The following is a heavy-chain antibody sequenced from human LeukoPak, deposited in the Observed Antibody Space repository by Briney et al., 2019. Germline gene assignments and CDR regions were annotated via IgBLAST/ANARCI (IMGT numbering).Heavy chain of an antibody. J-gene: IGHJ3*02. CDR2: IIPIFGTA. Sequence: SVKVSCKASGYTFTNFDINWVRQAPGQGLEWMGGIIPIFGTANYAQKFQGRVTITADESTSTAYMELSSLRSEDTAVYYCARSGPYIRFLDSVRGDAFDIWGQGTMVTVSS. D-gene: IGHD3-3*01. V-gene: IGHV1-69*13. CDR3: ARSGPYIRFLDSVRGDAFDI. CDR1: GYTFTNFD.